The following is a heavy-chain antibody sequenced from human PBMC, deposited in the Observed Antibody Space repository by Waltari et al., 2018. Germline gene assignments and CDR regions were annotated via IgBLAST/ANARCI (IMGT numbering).Heavy chain of an antibody. Sequence: QVQLQESGPGLVKPSQTLSLTCTVSGGSISSGSYYWSWIRQPAGKGLEWIGRIYTSGSTNYNPSLKSRVTISVDTSKNQFSLKLSSVTAADTAVYYCARVASSWYLDYRGQGTLVTVSS. CDR3: ARVASSWYLDY. J-gene: IGHJ4*02. V-gene: IGHV4-61*02. CDR2: IYTSGST. D-gene: IGHD6-13*01. CDR1: GGSISSGSYY.